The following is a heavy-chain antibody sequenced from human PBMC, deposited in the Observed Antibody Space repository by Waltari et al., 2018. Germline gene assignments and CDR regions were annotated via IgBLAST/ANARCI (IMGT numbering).Heavy chain of an antibody. CDR3: AGAPNVDSLY. CDR2: IYHSGST. D-gene: IGHD5-12*01. V-gene: IGHV4-38-2*01. Sequence: QVQLQESGPGLVKPSETLSLTCAVSGYSISSGYYWGWIRQPPGKGLEWIGSIYHSGSTYYNPARKSRVTIAVDTSKNQFSLKLSSVTAADTAVYYCAGAPNVDSLYWGQGTLVTVSS. J-gene: IGHJ4*02. CDR1: GYSISSGYY.